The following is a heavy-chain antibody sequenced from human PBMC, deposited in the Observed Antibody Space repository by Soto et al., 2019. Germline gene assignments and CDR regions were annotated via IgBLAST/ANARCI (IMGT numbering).Heavy chain of an antibody. CDR3: ARSDGSY. CDR1: AGSISSYY. V-gene: IGHV4-59*01. D-gene: IGHD2-15*01. CDR2: IYYSGST. Sequence: SETLSLTCTVSAGSISSYYWSWIRQPPGKGLEWIGYIYYSGSTNYNPSLKSRVTISVDTSKNQFSLKLSSVTAADTAVYYCARSDGSYWGQGTLVTVS. J-gene: IGHJ4*02.